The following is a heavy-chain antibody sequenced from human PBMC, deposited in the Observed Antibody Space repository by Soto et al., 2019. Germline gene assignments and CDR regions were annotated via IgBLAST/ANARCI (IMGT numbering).Heavy chain of an antibody. D-gene: IGHD5-12*01. CDR3: VRVVAIPGYPDN. CDR1: GGTFSSYA. V-gene: IGHV1-69*12. CDR2: IVPIVDTS. Sequence: QVQLVQSGAEVRQPASSVKVPCKTSGGTFSSYAISWVRQAPGQGLEWMGGIVPIVDTSTYAQKFQGRVTITADASTSTASVELSSLSSDDTAIYYCVRVVAIPGYPDNWGQGTLVTVSS. J-gene: IGHJ4*02.